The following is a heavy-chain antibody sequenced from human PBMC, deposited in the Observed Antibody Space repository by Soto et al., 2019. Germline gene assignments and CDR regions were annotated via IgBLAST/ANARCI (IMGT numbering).Heavy chain of an antibody. Sequence: ASVKVSCKASGYTFTSYYMHWVRQAPGQGLEWMGIINPSGGSTSYAQKFQGRVTMTRDTSTSTVYMELSSLRSEDTAVYYCAREGLQYSNVLNWFDPWGQGTLGTVSS. J-gene: IGHJ5*02. D-gene: IGHD4-4*01. CDR3: AREGLQYSNVLNWFDP. CDR1: GYTFTSYY. V-gene: IGHV1-46*01. CDR2: INPSGGST.